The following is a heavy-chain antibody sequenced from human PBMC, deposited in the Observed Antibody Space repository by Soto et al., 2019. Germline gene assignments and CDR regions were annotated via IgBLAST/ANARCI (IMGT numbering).Heavy chain of an antibody. D-gene: IGHD2-15*01. CDR3: ATEGSVVVAASSGDWRFDP. CDR2: ISYDGSNK. CDR1: GFTFSSDG. J-gene: IGHJ5*02. Sequence: QVQLVESGGGVAQPGRSLRLSCAASGFTFSSDGIRWVRQAPGQGLELVAVISYDGSNKYYADSGKGRFTISRDNTKNTLYLQMNSLRAEDTAVYYCATEGSVVVAASSGDWRFDPWGKGTLVTVSS. V-gene: IGHV3-30*03.